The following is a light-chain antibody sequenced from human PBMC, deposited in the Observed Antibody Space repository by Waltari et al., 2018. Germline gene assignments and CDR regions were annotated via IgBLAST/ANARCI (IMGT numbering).Light chain of an antibody. Sequence: EIVMTPYQATLSVSPGERAALSCRASQSVTGNLAWYQQKPDQAPRLLIYGASTRATGIPARFSGSGSGTEFTLTISSLQSEDFAVYYCQQYDNWPPYTFGQGTKLEIK. CDR3: QQYDNWPPYT. V-gene: IGKV3-15*01. CDR1: QSVTGN. J-gene: IGKJ2*01. CDR2: GAS.